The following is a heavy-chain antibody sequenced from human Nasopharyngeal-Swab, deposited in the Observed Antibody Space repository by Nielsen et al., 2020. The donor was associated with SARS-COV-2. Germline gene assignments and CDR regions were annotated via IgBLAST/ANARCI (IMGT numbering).Heavy chain of an antibody. CDR2: IYYSGST. J-gene: IGHJ4*02. CDR3: ARVLRYFDWLFFDY. Sequence: LRLSCTVSGGSISSGDYYWGWIRQPPGKGLEWIGYIYYSGSTYYNPSLKSRVTISVDTSKNQFSLKLSSVTAADTAVYYCARVLRYFDWLFFDYWGQGTLVTVSS. CDR1: GGSISSGDYY. D-gene: IGHD3-9*01. V-gene: IGHV4-30-4*01.